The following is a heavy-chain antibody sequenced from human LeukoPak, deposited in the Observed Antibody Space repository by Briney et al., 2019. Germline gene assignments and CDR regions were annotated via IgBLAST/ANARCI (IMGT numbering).Heavy chain of an antibody. J-gene: IGHJ5*01. V-gene: IGHV3-23*01. D-gene: IGHD6-19*01. Sequence: GGSLRLSCAASGFIFSTSVMHWLRQAPGKGLEWVSTINANSGATSYAASVRGRFTISRDNSKNKLYLQLNSLRAEDTAVYYCAKPISGGLAVTADWFDPWGQGTLVVVSS. CDR1: GFIFSTSV. CDR3: AKPISGGLAVTADWFDP. CDR2: INANSGAT.